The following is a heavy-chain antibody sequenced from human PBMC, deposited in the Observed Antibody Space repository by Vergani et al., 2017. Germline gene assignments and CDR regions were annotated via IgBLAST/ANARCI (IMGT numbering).Heavy chain of an antibody. J-gene: IGHJ6*03. D-gene: IGHD1-26*01. CDR1: GGSISSYY. CDR2: IYTSGST. Sequence: QVQLQESGPGLVKPSETLSLTCTVSGGSISSYYWSWIRQPPGKGLEWIGYIYTSGSTNYNPSLKSRVTISVDTSKNQFSLKLSSVTAADTAVYYCARAYSGSYYYYYYMDVWGKGTTVTVSS. V-gene: IGHV4-4*09. CDR3: ARAYSGSYYYYYYMDV.